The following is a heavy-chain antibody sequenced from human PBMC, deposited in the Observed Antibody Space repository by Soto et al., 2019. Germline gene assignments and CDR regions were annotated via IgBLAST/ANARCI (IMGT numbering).Heavy chain of an antibody. J-gene: IGHJ4*02. Sequence: QVQLVQSGAEVKKPGASVKVSCKASGYNFHSYGITWVRQAPGQGLEWLGWISAYNGETHSGQMPQGRVSLTIDISTSTAYMELRSLRSDDTAVYYCARDLEEAGDVWMGVGLYWGQGTRVTVSS. D-gene: IGHD3-3*01. CDR1: GYNFHSYG. V-gene: IGHV1-18*01. CDR3: ARDLEEAGDVWMGVGLY. CDR2: ISAYNGET.